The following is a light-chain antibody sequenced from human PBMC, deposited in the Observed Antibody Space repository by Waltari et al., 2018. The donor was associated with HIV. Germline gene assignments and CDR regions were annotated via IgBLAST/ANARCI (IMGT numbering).Light chain of an antibody. CDR3: CSYAGSSNWV. J-gene: IGLJ3*02. CDR2: EGI. V-gene: IGLV2-23*01. CDR1: SSDVGSYNL. Sequence: QSALTQPASVSGSPGQSITISCTGSSSDVGSYNLVSWYKQQPGKAPKLMIYEGINRPSGVSNRFSCVKSGNTASLTIAGLQAEDEADYYCCSYAGSSNWVFGGGTKLTVL.